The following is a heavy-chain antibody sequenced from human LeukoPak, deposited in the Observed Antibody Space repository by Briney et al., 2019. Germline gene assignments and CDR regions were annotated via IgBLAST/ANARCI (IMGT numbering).Heavy chain of an antibody. CDR2: IIPIFGTA. Sequence: SVKVSCKASGGTFSSYAISWVRQAPGQGLEWMGGIIPIFGTANYAQKFQGRVTITADESTSTAYMELSSLRSEDTAVYYCAKTYYYDSSGYYYLYYFDYWGQGTLVTVSS. J-gene: IGHJ4*02. V-gene: IGHV1-69*01. CDR3: AKTYYYDSSGYYYLYYFDY. CDR1: GGTFSSYA. D-gene: IGHD3-22*01.